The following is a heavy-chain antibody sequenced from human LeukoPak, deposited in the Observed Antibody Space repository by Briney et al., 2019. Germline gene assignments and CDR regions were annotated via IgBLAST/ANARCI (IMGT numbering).Heavy chain of an antibody. D-gene: IGHD6-19*01. J-gene: IGHJ6*02. CDR2: ISWNSVSI. CDR1: GFTFSNYA. CDR3: AKDYYSSGYYYYAMDV. V-gene: IGHV3-9*01. Sequence: GGSLRLSCAASGFTFSNYAMSWVRQAPGKGLEWVSGISWNSVSIDYADSVKGRVTISRDNAKNFLYLQMNCLRAEDTALYYCAKDYYSSGYYYYAMDVWGRGTTVTVSS.